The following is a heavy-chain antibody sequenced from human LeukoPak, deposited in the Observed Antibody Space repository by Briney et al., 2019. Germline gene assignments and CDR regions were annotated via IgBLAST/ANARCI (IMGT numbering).Heavy chain of an antibody. V-gene: IGHV3-64*01. CDR2: ISSNGGST. CDR3: ARGEEFDY. CDR1: GLTFSSYA. Sequence: GGSLRLSCAASGLTFSSYAMHWVRQAPGKGLEYVSAISSNGGSTYYANSVKGRFTISRDNSKNTLYLQMGSLRAEDMAVYYCARGEEFDYWGQGTLVTVSS. J-gene: IGHJ4*02.